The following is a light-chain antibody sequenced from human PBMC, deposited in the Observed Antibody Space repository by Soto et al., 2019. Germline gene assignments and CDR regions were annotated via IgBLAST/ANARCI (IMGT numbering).Light chain of an antibody. CDR2: DAS. CDR3: QQRGT. CDR1: QSVSSY. V-gene: IGKV3-11*01. Sequence: EIVLTQSPATLSLSPGERATLSCRASQSVSSYLAWYQQKPGQAPRLLIYDASNRATGIPARFSGSGSGTDFFLTISSLEPEDFAVYYCQQRGTFGQGTKVDIK. J-gene: IGKJ1*01.